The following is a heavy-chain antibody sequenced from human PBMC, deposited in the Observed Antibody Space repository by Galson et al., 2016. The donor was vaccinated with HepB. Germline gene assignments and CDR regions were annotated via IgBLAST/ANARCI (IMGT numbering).Heavy chain of an antibody. V-gene: IGHV4-4*07. CDR3: ARVSPARDLWSREFYDY. CDR1: GASVTDYY. J-gene: IGHJ4*02. CDR2: FYITGTT. D-gene: IGHD3-10*01. Sequence: SETLSLTCAVSGASVTDYYWSWIRQPAGNGLEWVGRFYITGTTNYNPSLRSRVAMYVDTSANLFSLQLVSVTAADTAIYYCARVSPARDLWSREFYDYWGQGALVTVSS.